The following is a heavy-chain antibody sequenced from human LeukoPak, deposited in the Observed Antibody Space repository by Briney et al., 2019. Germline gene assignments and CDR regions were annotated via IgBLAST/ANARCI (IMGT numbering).Heavy chain of an antibody. CDR3: VRLRDGYNLY. CDR1: GYSFTNNW. J-gene: IGHJ4*02. D-gene: IGHD5-24*01. CDR2: IFPSDSAT. V-gene: IGHV5-51*01. Sequence: GSLKISCKGSGYSFTNNWIGWGRPLPEKGLGWMGIIFPSDSATKSHTSSEGRVTISADKCSSAGYLQWSSRKASDTAMYYGVRLRDGYNLYWGQGTLVTVSS.